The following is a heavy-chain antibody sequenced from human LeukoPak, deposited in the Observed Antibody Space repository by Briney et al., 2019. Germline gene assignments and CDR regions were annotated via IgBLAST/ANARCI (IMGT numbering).Heavy chain of an antibody. D-gene: IGHD3-10*01. CDR2: ILYDGSYK. Sequence: GGSLRLSCAASGFTFSNYGMHWVRQAPGKGLEWVAFILYDGSYKYYADSVQGRFTISRDNSKNTLYLQMNSLRAEDTAVYYCARSLLWFGEPRYYFDYWGQGTLVTVSS. CDR1: GFTFSNYG. CDR3: ARSLLWFGEPRYYFDY. V-gene: IGHV3-30*02. J-gene: IGHJ4*02.